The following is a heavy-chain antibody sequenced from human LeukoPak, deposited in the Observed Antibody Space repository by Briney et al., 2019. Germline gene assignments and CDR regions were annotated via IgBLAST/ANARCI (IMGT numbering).Heavy chain of an antibody. J-gene: IGHJ4*02. CDR2: TYYRSKWYN. CDR3: ARDAPSSSSEVNYFDY. D-gene: IGHD6-6*01. V-gene: IGHV6-1*01. CDR1: GDSVSSNSAA. Sequence: SQTLSLTCAISGDSVSSNSAAWNWIRQSPSRGLEWLGRTYYRSKWYNDYAVSAKSRITINPDTSKNQFSLQLNSVTPEDTAVYYCARDAPSSSSEVNYFDYWGQGTLVTVSS.